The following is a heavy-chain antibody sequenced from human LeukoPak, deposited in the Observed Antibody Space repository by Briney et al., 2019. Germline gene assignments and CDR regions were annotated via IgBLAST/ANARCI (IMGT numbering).Heavy chain of an antibody. CDR3: ARARHYYDSSGFPLRFNWFDP. D-gene: IGHD3-22*01. CDR2: INPNSGGT. Sequence: ASVKVSCKASGYTFTGYYMQWVRQAPGQGLEWMGRINPNSGGTNYAQKFQGRVTMTRDTSISTAYMELSRLRSDDTAVYYCARARHYYDSSGFPLRFNWFDPWGQGTLVTVSS. J-gene: IGHJ5*02. CDR1: GYTFTGYY. V-gene: IGHV1-2*06.